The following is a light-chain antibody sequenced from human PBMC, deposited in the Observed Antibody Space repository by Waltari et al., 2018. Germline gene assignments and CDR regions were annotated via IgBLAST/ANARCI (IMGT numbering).Light chain of an antibody. CDR3: QSADSSISYVV. CDR2: QDS. V-gene: IGLV3-25*03. Sequence: SYELTQPPSVSVSPGQTARITCSGDALPRQYTYWYQQKPGQAPVLVISQDSERPSGIPERFSGSSSGTTVTLTISGVQAEDDADYYCQSADSSISYVVFGGGTKLTVL. J-gene: IGLJ2*01. CDR1: ALPRQY.